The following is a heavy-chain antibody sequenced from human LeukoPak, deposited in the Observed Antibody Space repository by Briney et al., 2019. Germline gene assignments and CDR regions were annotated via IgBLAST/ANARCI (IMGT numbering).Heavy chain of an antibody. J-gene: IGHJ6*02. D-gene: IGHD2-2*01. CDR3: ATYAHWVAGDV. Sequence: GPLRLSCAASGFTFSKSWVSWVRQAPGKGLEWVANMNEDGSEKDYVDSVKGRFTISRDNARESLYLQMSSLRAEDTAVYYCATYAHWVAGDVWGQGTTVTVSS. CDR1: GFTFSKSW. CDR2: MNEDGSEK. V-gene: IGHV3-7*01.